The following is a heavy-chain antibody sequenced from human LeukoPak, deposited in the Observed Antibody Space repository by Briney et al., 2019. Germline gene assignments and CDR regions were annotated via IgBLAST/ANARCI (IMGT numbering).Heavy chain of an antibody. CDR1: GGSISSSSYY. J-gene: IGHJ3*02. CDR2: IYYSGST. D-gene: IGHD6-19*01. Sequence: KASETLSLTCTVSGGSISSSSYYWGWIRQPPGKGREWIGSIYYSGSTYYNPSLKSRVTISVDTSKNQFSLKLSSVTAADTAVYYCARQPLGSGWTGAFDIWGQGTMVTVSS. V-gene: IGHV4-39*01. CDR3: ARQPLGSGWTGAFDI.